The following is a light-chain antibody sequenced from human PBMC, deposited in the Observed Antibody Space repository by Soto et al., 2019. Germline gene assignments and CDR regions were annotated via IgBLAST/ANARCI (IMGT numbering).Light chain of an antibody. Sequence: QSALTQPASVSGSPGQSFTIPCTGTSSDIGGYKYVSWYQQQPGKAPKLVIYEVTNRPSGVSNRFSGSKSGNTASLTISGLQAEDEADYYCSSYTIKYNVVLFGGGTKLTVL. CDR1: SSDIGGYKY. CDR2: EVT. CDR3: SSYTIKYNVVL. V-gene: IGLV2-14*01. J-gene: IGLJ3*02.